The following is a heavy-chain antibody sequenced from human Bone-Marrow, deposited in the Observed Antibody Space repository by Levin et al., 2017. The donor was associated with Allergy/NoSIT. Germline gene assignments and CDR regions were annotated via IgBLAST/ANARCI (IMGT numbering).Heavy chain of an antibody. J-gene: IGHJ5*01. CDR2: IPHDAANT. V-gene: IGHV3-30-3*01. CDR3: ARGPGLAVGKGYFDS. Sequence: PGGSLRLSCAASGFTFRNFAMNWVRQAPGKGLEWVAAIPHDAANTYYTDSVRGRFTISRDNSKNTLFVEMNSLRVEDTAVYYCARGPGLAVGKGYFDSWGQGTLVTVSS. D-gene: IGHD6-19*01. CDR1: GFTFRNFA.